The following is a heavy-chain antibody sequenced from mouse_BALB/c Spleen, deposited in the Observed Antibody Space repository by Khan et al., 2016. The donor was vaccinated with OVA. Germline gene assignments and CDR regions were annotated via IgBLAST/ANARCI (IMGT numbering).Heavy chain of an antibody. Sequence: VQLQQSGAELVRPGTSVKMSCKAAGYTFTNYWIGWVKQRPGHGLEWIGDIYPEDGYTTYNEKFKGKATLTADTSSSTACMPLSSLPSEDSAIFYGARGGAARAWCDHFDYWGQGTTLTVSS. CDR2: IYPEDGYT. D-gene: IGHD3-1*01. V-gene: IGHV1-63*02. CDR3: ARGGAARAWCDHFDY. CDR1: GYTFTNYW. J-gene: IGHJ2*01.